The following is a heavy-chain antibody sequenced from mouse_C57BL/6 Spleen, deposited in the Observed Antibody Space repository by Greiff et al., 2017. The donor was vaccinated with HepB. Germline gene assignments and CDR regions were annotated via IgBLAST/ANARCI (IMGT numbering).Heavy chain of an antibody. V-gene: IGHV5-4*03. CDR1: GFTFSSYA. Sequence: LVESGGGLVKPGGSLKLSCAASGFTFSSYAMSWVRQTPEKRLEWVATISDGGSYTYYPDNVKGRFTISRDNAKNNLYLQMSHLKSEDTAMYYCARQDAWFAYWGQGTLVTVSA. CDR2: ISDGGSYT. J-gene: IGHJ3*01. CDR3: ARQDAWFAY.